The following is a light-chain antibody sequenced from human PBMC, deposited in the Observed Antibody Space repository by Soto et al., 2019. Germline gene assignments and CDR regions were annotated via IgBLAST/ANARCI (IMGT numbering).Light chain of an antibody. Sequence: EIVMTQSPATLSVSPGERVTLSCRASESVTTNLAWYQQKPGQAPRILVYRASTRATGIPARFSAGGSGTEFTLTISSLQSEDFALYICQQYNDWPPRWTFGQGTKVEIK. CDR3: QQYNDWPPRWT. V-gene: IGKV3-15*01. CDR2: RAS. J-gene: IGKJ1*01. CDR1: ESVTTN.